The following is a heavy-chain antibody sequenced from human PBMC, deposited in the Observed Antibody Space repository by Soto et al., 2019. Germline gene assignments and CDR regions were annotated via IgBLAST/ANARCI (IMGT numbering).Heavy chain of an antibody. V-gene: IGHV3-73*01. CDR2: IRTKASNYAT. Sequence: GGSLRLSCGVPGFSFSGFAVNWVRQAPGKGLEWVGRIRTKASNYATAYGASVKGRFTISRDDSKNTAYLQINSLKIEDTAVYYCTRRRYYYYGLDVWGQGTTVTVSS. CDR3: TRRRYYYYGLDV. CDR1: GFSFSGFA. J-gene: IGHJ6*02. D-gene: IGHD6-25*01.